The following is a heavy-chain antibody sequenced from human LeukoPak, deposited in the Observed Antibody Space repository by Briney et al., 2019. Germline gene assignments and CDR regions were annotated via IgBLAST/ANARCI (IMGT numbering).Heavy chain of an antibody. Sequence: GGSLRLSCTASGFTFSDYWMTWVRQAPGRGPEWVANIKQDGSQRYHVDSVRGRFTISRDNAKNSFFLQMNGLRAEDTAVYYCARRGGSSSRRSPIDYWGQGTLVTVSS. V-gene: IGHV3-7*01. D-gene: IGHD6-6*01. CDR1: GFTFSDYW. J-gene: IGHJ4*02. CDR3: ARRGGSSSRRSPIDY. CDR2: IKQDGSQR.